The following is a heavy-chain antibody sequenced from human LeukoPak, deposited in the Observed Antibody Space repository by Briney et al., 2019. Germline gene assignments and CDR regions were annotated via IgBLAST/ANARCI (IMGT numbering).Heavy chain of an antibody. Sequence: GGSLRLSCAASGFTFSSYGMHWVRQAPGKGLEWVSAIYTGGNSYYAGSVQGRFIISRDISKNTLYLQMNSLRAEDSALYYCARGGRGSAAVVAPRSFDIWGQGTMVTVSS. CDR2: IYTGGNS. CDR1: GFTFSSYG. V-gene: IGHV3-53*01. J-gene: IGHJ3*02. D-gene: IGHD3-22*01. CDR3: ARGGRGSAAVVAPRSFDI.